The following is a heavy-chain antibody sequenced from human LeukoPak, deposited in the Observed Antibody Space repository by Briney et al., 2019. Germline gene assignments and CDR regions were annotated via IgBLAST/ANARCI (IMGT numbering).Heavy chain of an antibody. CDR1: GFTFSSYS. Sequence: GRSLRLSCAASGFTFSSYSMNWVRQAPGKGLEWVSSISSSSSYIYYADSVKGRFTISRDNAKNSLYLQMNSLRAEDTAVYYCARDPPKPHYYDSGGYSRGQGTLVTVSS. V-gene: IGHV3-21*01. CDR3: ARDPPKPHYYDSGGYS. CDR2: ISSSSSYI. J-gene: IGHJ5*01. D-gene: IGHD3-22*01.